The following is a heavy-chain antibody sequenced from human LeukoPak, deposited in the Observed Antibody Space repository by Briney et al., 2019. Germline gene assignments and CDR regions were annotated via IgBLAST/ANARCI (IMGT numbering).Heavy chain of an antibody. Sequence: PGRSLRLSCVASGFTFSSYAMHWVRQAPGKGLEWVALMWYDGSNKYYADSVKGRFTISRDNSKNTLYLQMNSLRDEDTAVYYCARYCSGGSCYSGMDVWGHGTTVTVSS. D-gene: IGHD2-15*01. J-gene: IGHJ6*02. CDR2: MWYDGSNK. CDR1: GFTFSSYA. V-gene: IGHV3-33*01. CDR3: ARYCSGGSCYSGMDV.